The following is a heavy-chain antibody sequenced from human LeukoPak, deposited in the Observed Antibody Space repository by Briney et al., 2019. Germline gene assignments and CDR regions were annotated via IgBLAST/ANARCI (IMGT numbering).Heavy chain of an antibody. CDR1: GFTFDDYA. Sequence: GRSLRLSCAASGFTFDDYAMRWVRQAPGKGLEWVSGISWNSGSIGYADSVKGRFTISRDNAKNSLYLQMNSLRAEDTALYYCAKDFYDFWSGKGSWFDPWGQGTLVTVSS. D-gene: IGHD3-3*01. V-gene: IGHV3-9*01. CDR3: AKDFYDFWSGKGSWFDP. J-gene: IGHJ5*02. CDR2: ISWNSGSI.